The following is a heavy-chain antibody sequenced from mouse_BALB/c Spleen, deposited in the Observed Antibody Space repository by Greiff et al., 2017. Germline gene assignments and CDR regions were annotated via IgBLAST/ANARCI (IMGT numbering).Heavy chain of an antibody. V-gene: IGHV2-9*02. CDR3: ARDYDGYYVGYAMDY. J-gene: IGHJ4*01. CDR2: IWAGGST. Sequence: VQRVESGPGLVAPSQSLSITCTVSGFSLTSYGVHWVRQPPGKGLEWLGVIWAGGSTNYNSALMSRLSISKDNSKSQVFLKMNSLQTDDTAMYYCARDYDGYYVGYAMDYWGQGTSVTVSS. D-gene: IGHD2-3*01. CDR1: GFSLTSYG.